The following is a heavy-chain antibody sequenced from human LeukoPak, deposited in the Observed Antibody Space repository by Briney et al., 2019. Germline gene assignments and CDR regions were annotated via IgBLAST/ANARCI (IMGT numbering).Heavy chain of an antibody. CDR2: IYDSGSA. Sequence: SETLSLTCTVSGVSINSHYWSWIRQPPGKGLEWIGFIYDSGSANYKSSLKSRVTMTVDTSKNQFSLKLNSVTAADTAVYYCAGVLQNYYHMDVWGQGTTVTVSS. CDR3: AGVLQNYYHMDV. CDR1: GVSINSHY. J-gene: IGHJ6*03. V-gene: IGHV4-59*11. D-gene: IGHD3-3*01.